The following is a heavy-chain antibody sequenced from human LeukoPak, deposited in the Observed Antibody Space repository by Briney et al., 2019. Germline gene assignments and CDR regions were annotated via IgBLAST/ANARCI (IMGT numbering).Heavy chain of an antibody. Sequence: SETLSLTCTVSGGSISSYYWSWIRQPPGKGLEWIAYIYYSGYTNYNASLKSRVTISVDTSKNQVSLKLTSVTAADTAVYYCARHYSITGGRLSGYWLDPWGQGTRVTVSS. D-gene: IGHD3-22*01. J-gene: IGHJ5*02. CDR2: IYYSGYT. CDR3: ARHYSITGGRLSGYWLDP. V-gene: IGHV4-59*08. CDR1: GGSISSYY.